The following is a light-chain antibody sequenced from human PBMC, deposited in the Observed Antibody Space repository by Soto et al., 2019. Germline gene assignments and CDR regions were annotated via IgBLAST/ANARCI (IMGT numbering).Light chain of an antibody. Sequence: QSALTQPASVSGSPGQSITISCTGTSSDVGSYDVVSWYQQHPGKAPKLMIYEGSKRPSGVSDRFSGSKSGNTASLTISGLQAEHDADYYCCSYAGSSTLVFGTGTKVTVL. CDR2: EGS. V-gene: IGLV2-23*01. CDR3: CSYAGSSTLV. CDR1: SSDVGSYDV. J-gene: IGLJ1*01.